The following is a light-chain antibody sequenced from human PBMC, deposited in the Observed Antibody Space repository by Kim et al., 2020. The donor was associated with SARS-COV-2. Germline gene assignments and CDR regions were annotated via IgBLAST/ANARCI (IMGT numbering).Light chain of an antibody. CDR1: SSDVGNYDF. CDR2: ENI. CDR3: CSYAGSSTWV. J-gene: IGLJ3*02. Sequence: QSALTQPASVSGAPGQSITITCTGTSSDVGNYDFVSWYQQHPGKAPKLMIYENIKRPSGVSNRFSGSKSGNTASLTISGLQAADAADYYCCSYAGSSTWVFGGGTKVTVL. V-gene: IGLV2-23*01.